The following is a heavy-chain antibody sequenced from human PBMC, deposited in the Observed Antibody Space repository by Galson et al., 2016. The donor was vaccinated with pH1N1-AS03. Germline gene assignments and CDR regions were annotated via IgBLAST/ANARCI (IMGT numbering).Heavy chain of an antibody. Sequence: SLRLSCAVTGLIVSSDYMSWVRQAPGKGLEWVSYIYSGGTTSYADSVKGRFTISRDNSKNPGHLQMNSLSPEDTAVYYCARDRRGHGDLDYWGQGTLVTVSS. D-gene: IGHD4-17*01. J-gene: IGHJ4*02. CDR2: IYSGGTT. CDR1: GLIVSSDY. V-gene: IGHV3-53*01. CDR3: ARDRRGHGDLDY.